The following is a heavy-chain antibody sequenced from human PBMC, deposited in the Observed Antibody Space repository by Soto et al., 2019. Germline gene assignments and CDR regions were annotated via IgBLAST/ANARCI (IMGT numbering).Heavy chain of an antibody. D-gene: IGHD3-22*01. CDR2: IGGGGITT. CDR1: GFTFSDYA. CDR3: AKGSGGYRPYYFDF. V-gene: IGHV3-23*01. Sequence: PGGFLRLSCAASGFTFSDYAMAWVRQPPRKGLDWISAIGGGGITTYYADSVKGRFTISRDNSKNILYLEMNSLTVDDTAVYYCAKGSGGYRPYYFDFWGQGTPVTVSS. J-gene: IGHJ4*02.